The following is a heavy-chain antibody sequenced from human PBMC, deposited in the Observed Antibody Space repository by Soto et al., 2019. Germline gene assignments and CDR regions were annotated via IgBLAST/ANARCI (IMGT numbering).Heavy chain of an antibody. CDR2: IIPIFGTA. D-gene: IGHD6-13*01. Sequence: QVQLVQSGAEVKKPGSSVKVSCKASGGTFSSYAISWVRQAPGQGLEWMGGIIPIFGTANYAQKLQGRVTITADESTSTAYMELSSLRSEDTAVDYCARGGSSSWPDYYYGKDVWGQGTTVTVSS. CDR3: ARGGSSSWPDYYYGKDV. CDR1: GGTFSSYA. J-gene: IGHJ6*02. V-gene: IGHV1-69*12.